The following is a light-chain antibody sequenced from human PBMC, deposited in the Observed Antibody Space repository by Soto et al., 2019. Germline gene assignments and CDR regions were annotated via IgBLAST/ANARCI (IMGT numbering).Light chain of an antibody. V-gene: IGKV1-39*01. CDR1: QWMSNY. Sequence: DIHMTQSPSSLSASVGDRVTITCRASQWMSNYLNWYQQKPGKAPKLLIYAASSLQSGVPSRFGGSGSGTDFTLTISSLQPDDFATYYCQQTYATPYTFGQGTKLQIK. J-gene: IGKJ2*01. CDR3: QQTYATPYT. CDR2: AAS.